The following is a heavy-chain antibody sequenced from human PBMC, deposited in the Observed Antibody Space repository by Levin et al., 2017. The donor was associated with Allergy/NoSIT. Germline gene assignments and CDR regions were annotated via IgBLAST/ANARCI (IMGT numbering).Heavy chain of an antibody. CDR2: MDYTGST. J-gene: IGHJ4*02. CDR3: AKERDLAGGTSGEVFDF. D-gene: IGHD4-23*01. Sequence: SQTLSLTCTVSGVSISNYFWSWIRQSPGKGLEWIGYMDYTGSTNYNPSLTSRVTISRDTSKNQLSLKLSSVTAADTAVYHCAKERDLAGGTSGEVFDFWGQGTPVTVSS. CDR1: GVSISNYF. V-gene: IGHV4-59*01.